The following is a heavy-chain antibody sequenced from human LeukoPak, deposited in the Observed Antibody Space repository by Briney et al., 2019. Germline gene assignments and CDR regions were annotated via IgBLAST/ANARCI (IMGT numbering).Heavy chain of an antibody. CDR1: GFTFSSYS. V-gene: IGHV3-66*01. J-gene: IGHJ4*02. D-gene: IGHD3-22*01. CDR2: IYSGGST. CDR3: ARGYDSSGYYCDY. Sequence: PGGSLRLSCAASGFTFSSYSMNWVRQAPGKGLEWVSVIYSGGSTYYADSVKGRFTISRDNSKNTLYLQMNSLRAEDTAVYYCARGYDSSGYYCDYWGQGTLVTVSS.